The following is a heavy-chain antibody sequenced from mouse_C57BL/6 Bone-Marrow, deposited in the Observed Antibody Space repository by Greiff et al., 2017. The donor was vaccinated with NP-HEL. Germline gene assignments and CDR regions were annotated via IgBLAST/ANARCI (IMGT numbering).Heavy chain of an antibody. CDR1: GFTFNTYA. V-gene: IGHV10-3*01. D-gene: IGHD2-4*01. CDR2: IRRKSSNYAT. CDR3: VGDWDYEFAY. J-gene: IGHJ3*01. Sequence: DVLLVESGGGLVQPKGSLKLSCAASGFTFNTYAMHWVRQAPGKGLEWVARIRRKSSNYATYYADSVKDRFTISRDDSQSMLYLQMNNLKTEDTARYYCVGDWDYEFAYWGQGTLVTVSA.